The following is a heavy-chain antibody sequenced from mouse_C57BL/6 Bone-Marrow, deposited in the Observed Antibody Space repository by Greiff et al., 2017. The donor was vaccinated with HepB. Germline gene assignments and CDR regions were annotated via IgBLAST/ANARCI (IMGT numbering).Heavy chain of an antibody. D-gene: IGHD1-1*01. Sequence: QVQLQQPGAELVKPGASVKLSCKASGYTFTSYWMHWVKQRPGRGLEWIGRIDPNSGGTKYNEKFKSKATLTADKSSSTAYMELRSLTSEDSAVYFCASSIYYYGSSYVRFAYWGQGTLVTVSA. CDR2: IDPNSGGT. V-gene: IGHV1-62-3*01. CDR1: GYTFTSYW. J-gene: IGHJ3*01. CDR3: ASSIYYYGSSYVRFAY.